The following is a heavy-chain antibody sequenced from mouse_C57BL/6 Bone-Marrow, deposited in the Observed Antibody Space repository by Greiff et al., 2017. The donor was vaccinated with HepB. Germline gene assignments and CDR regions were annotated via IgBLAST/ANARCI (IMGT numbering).Heavy chain of an antibody. CDR1: GYTFTSYG. J-gene: IGHJ2*01. CDR3: ARGLLRSFYYFDY. Sequence: VQLQESGAELARPGASVKLSCKASGYTFTSYGISWVKQRTGQGLEWIGEIYPRSGNTYYNEKFKGKATLTADKSSSTAYMGLRSLTSEDSAVYFCARGLLRSFYYFDYWGQGTTLTVSS. V-gene: IGHV1-81*01. D-gene: IGHD1-1*01. CDR2: IYPRSGNT.